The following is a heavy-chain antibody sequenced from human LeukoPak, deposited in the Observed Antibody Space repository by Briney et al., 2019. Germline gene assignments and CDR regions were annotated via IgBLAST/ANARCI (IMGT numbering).Heavy chain of an antibody. V-gene: IGHV4-30-2*01. CDR3: ARERGFRAFDI. CDR2: IYHSGST. J-gene: IGHJ3*02. Sequence: PSETLSLTCTVSGGSIRSSSYSWSWIRQPPGKGLEWIGYIYHSGSTYYNPSLKSRVTISVDGSKNQFSLKLSSVTAADTAVYYCARERGFRAFDIWGQGTMVTVSS. CDR1: GGSIRSSSYS.